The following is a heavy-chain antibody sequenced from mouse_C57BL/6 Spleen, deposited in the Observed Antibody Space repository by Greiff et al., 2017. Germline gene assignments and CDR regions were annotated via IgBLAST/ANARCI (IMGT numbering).Heavy chain of an antibody. J-gene: IGHJ1*03. CDR3: ARGYGRSYGWYFDV. Sequence: QVQLQQSGPELARPGASVKMSCKASGYTFTSYTMHWVKQRPGQGLEWIGYINPSSGYTKYNQKFKDKATLTADKSSSTAYMQLSSLTSEDSAVYYCARGYGRSYGWYFDVWGTGTTVTVSS. CDR2: INPSSGYT. V-gene: IGHV1-4*01. CDR1: GYTFTSYT. D-gene: IGHD1-1*01.